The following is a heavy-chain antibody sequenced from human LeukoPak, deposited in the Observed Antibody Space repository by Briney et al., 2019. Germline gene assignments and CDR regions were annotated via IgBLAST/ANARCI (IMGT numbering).Heavy chain of an antibody. V-gene: IGHV3-23*01. CDR3: ARQDYERGGRAFDI. J-gene: IGHJ3*02. D-gene: IGHD2-15*01. Sequence: PGGSLRLSCAASGFTFSSSAMSWVRQAPGKGLEWVSTICANGDCTHYADSVKGRFTISRDNAKNSLYLQMNSLRAEDTAVYYCARQDYERGGRAFDIWGQGTMVTVSS. CDR2: ICANGDCT. CDR1: GFTFSSSA.